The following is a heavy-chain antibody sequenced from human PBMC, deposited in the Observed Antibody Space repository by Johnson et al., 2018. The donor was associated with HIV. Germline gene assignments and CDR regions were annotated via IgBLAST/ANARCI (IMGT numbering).Heavy chain of an antibody. CDR1: GFTFDDYA. J-gene: IGHJ3*02. CDR3: AKGIARRTNDAFDI. D-gene: IGHD2/OR15-2a*01. Sequence: QLVESGGGLVQPGRSLRLSCAASGFTFDDYAMHWVRQAPGKGLEWVSGISWNSGSIGYADSVKGRFTISRDNAKNSLYLQMNSLRAEDTALYYCAKGIARRTNDAFDIWGQGTMVTVSS. CDR2: ISWNSGSI. V-gene: IGHV3-9*01.